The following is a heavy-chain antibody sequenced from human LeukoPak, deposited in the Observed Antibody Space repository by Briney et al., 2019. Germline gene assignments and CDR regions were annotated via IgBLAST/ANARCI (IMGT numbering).Heavy chain of an antibody. V-gene: IGHV3-23*01. D-gene: IGHD2-15*01. J-gene: IGHJ4*02. CDR2: ISLDGATT. Sequence: GGSLRLSCAASGFTFSSYAMSWVRQAPGKGLEWVSGISLDGATTYYADSVKGRFTISRDNSKNTLYLQMNSLRAEDTAVYYCANGPRSSGGRAFDYWGQGTLVTVSS. CDR3: ANGPRSSGGRAFDY. CDR1: GFTFSSYA.